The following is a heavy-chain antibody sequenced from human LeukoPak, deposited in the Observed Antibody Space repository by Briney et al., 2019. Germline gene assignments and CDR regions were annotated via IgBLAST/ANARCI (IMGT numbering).Heavy chain of an antibody. Sequence: GESLKISCQGSGYSFTTYWIGWVRQMPGKGLEWMGIIYPGDSDTRYSPSFQGQVTISVDKSISTAYLQWSSLKASDSAMYYCARHAGYDVLTGYRSPYYFYYMDVWGTGTTVTVSS. J-gene: IGHJ6*03. D-gene: IGHD3-9*01. CDR2: IYPGDSDT. CDR1: GYSFTTYW. CDR3: ARHAGYDVLTGYRSPYYFYYMDV. V-gene: IGHV5-51*01.